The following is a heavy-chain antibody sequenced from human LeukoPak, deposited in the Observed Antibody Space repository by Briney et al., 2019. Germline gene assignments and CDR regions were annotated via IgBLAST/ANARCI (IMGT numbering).Heavy chain of an antibody. D-gene: IGHD3-22*01. V-gene: IGHV4-59*01. J-gene: IGHJ5*02. CDR2: IYYSGST. CDR1: GGSISRYY. Sequence: SETLSLTCTVSGGSISRYYWSWIRQPPGKGLEWIGYIYYSGSTNYNPSLQSRVTISVDTSKNQFSLKLSSVTAADTAVYYCARGRYYYDSSFDPWGQGTLVTVSS. CDR3: ARGRYYYDSSFDP.